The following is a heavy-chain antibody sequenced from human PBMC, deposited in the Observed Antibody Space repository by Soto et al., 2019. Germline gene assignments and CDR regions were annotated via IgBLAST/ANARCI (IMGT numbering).Heavy chain of an antibody. Sequence: NESGPTLVNPTETLTLTPTFSGSSLSTSGVGVRRIRHSPGKPLDCVALIYWTDHKRYSPSLKSRLTITKDTSKNQVVLARTNMSPVDMATCYDSRSFFNDFFFNDMD. CDR3: SRSFFNDFFFNDMD. CDR1: GSSLSTSGVG. J-gene: IGHJ6*01. D-gene: IGHD3-3*01. V-gene: IGHV2-5*01. CDR2: IYWTDHK.